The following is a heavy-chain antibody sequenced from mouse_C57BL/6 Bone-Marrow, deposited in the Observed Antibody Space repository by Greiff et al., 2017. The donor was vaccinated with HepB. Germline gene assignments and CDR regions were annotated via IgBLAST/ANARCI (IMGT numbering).Heavy chain of an antibody. Sequence: EVHLVESGGGLVKPGGSLKLSCAASGFTFSDYGMHWVRQAPEKGLEWVAYISSGSSTIYYADTVKGRFTISRDNAKNTLFLHMTSLRSEDTAMYYCARLRRAWFAYWGQGTLVTVSA. CDR2: ISSGSSTI. J-gene: IGHJ3*01. CDR1: GFTFSDYG. CDR3: ARLRRAWFAY. V-gene: IGHV5-17*01. D-gene: IGHD2-4*01.